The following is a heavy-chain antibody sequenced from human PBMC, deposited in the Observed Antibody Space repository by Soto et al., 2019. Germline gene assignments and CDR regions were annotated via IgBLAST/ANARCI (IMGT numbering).Heavy chain of an antibody. V-gene: IGHV4-59*08. D-gene: IGHD4-17*01. CDR2: IYYSGST. J-gene: IGHJ4*02. CDR3: ARGGKTVTTFDY. CDR1: GGSISSYY. Sequence: SETLSLTCTVSGGSISSYYWSGIRQPPGKGLEWIGYIYYSGSTNYNPSLKSRVTISVDTSKNQFSLKLSSVTAADTAVYYCARGGKTVTTFDYWGQGTLVTVS.